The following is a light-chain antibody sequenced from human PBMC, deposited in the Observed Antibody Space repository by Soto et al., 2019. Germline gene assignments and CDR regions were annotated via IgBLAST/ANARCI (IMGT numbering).Light chain of an antibody. CDR3: QQSYSTPVT. V-gene: IGKV1-39*01. CDR2: AAS. CDR1: ESISSY. J-gene: IGKJ5*01. Sequence: EIEMSQSPSPLSASVGDSVTITCRASESISSYLAWYQQKPGKAPKLLIYAASTLQSGVPSRFSVSVSGTDFTLNLRSLQPEDCATYYCQQSYSTPVTFGPGTRLEI.